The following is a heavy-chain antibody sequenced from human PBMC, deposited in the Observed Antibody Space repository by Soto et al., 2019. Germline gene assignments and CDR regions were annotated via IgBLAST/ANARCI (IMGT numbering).Heavy chain of an antibody. CDR3: ARDQGLRVLLWFGELLDYYGMDG. V-gene: IGHV3-33*01. J-gene: IGHJ6*02. CDR2: IWYDGSNK. CDR1: GVPFSSYS. D-gene: IGHD3-10*01. Sequence: PVGSLSLSCAVSGVPFSSYSMRWGRLAPGKGLGWGAVIWYDGSNKYYADSVEGRVTISRDNSKNTLYLQMNSLRAEDTAVYYCARDQGLRVLLWFGELLDYYGMDGWGQGTTVTFSS.